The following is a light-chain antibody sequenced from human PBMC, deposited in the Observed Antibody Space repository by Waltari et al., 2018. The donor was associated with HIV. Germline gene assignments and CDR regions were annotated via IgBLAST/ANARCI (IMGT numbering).Light chain of an antibody. CDR3: CSYAGSSYV. J-gene: IGLJ1*01. Sequence: QSALTQPRSVSGSPGQSVTISCTGTSSDVGAYNYVSWYQQHPGKAPKLMIYDVTKRPSVVPDRFSGSKSGNTASPTISGLQAEDEADYYCCSYAGSSYVFGTGTNVTVL. CDR1: SSDVGAYNY. CDR2: DVT. V-gene: IGLV2-11*01.